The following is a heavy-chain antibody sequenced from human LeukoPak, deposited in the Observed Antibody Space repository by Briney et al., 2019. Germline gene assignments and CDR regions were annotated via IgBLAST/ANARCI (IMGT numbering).Heavy chain of an antibody. D-gene: IGHD3-10*01. Sequence: SETLSLTCAVYGGSFSGYYWSWIRQPPGKGLEGIGEINHSGSTNYNPSLKSRVTISVDTSKNQFSLKLSSVTAADTAVYYCARGGPRRTMVRGSNDYWGQGTLVTVSS. CDR3: ARGGPRRTMVRGSNDY. CDR1: GGSFSGYY. V-gene: IGHV4-34*01. CDR2: INHSGST. J-gene: IGHJ4*02.